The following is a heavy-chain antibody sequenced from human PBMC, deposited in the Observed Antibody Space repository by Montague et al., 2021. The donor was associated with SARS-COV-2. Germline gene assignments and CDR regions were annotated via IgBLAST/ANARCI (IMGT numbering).Heavy chain of an antibody. CDR1: GGSVSSGSYY. Sequence: SETLSLTCTVSGGSVSSGSYYWSWIRQPPGKGLEWIGYIYYSGRTNYNPSLKSRVTISVDTSRNQFSLKLSSVTAADTAVYYCARERLGYYDTSSYYIFDYWGQGTLITVSS. V-gene: IGHV4-61*01. D-gene: IGHD3-22*01. CDR3: ARERLGYYDTSSYYIFDY. J-gene: IGHJ4*02. CDR2: IYYSGRT.